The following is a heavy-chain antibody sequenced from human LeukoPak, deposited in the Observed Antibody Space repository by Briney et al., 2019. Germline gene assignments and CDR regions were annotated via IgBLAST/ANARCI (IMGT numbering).Heavy chain of an antibody. CDR2: ISSSSSYI. Sequence: PGGSLRLSCAASGFTFSSYSMNWVRQAPGKGLEWVSSISSSSSYIYYADSVKGRFTISRDNAKNSLYLQMNSLRAEDTAVYHCASINEWLSDSYFDYWGQGTLVTVSS. CDR1: GFTFSSYS. CDR3: ASINEWLSDSYFDY. D-gene: IGHD3-3*01. J-gene: IGHJ4*02. V-gene: IGHV3-21*01.